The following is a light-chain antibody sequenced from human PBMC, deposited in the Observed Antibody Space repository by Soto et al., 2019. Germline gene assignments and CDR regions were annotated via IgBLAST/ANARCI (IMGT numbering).Light chain of an antibody. CDR3: SSYAGSSTYV. CDR1: ISDVGGYNY. CDR2: EVN. V-gene: IGLV2-8*01. J-gene: IGLJ1*01. Sequence: QSALTQPPSASGSLGQSVTIPCTGTISDVGGYNYVAWYQQHPGKAPKLMIYEVNKRPSGVPDRFSGSKSGSTASLTVSGLQAEDEADYYCSSYAGSSTYVFGTGTQLTVL.